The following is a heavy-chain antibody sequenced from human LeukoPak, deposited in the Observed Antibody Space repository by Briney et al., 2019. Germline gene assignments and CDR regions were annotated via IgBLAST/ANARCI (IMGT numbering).Heavy chain of an antibody. CDR3: ARDYYGSGSYYLGDY. D-gene: IGHD3-10*01. V-gene: IGHV3-48*03. Sequence: GGSLRLSCAASGFTFSSYEMNWVRQAPGKGLEWVSYISSSGSTLYYADSVKGRFTISRDNAKNSLYLQMNSLRAEDTAVYYCARDYYGSGSYYLGDYWGQGTLVTVSS. J-gene: IGHJ4*02. CDR1: GFTFSSYE. CDR2: ISSSGSTL.